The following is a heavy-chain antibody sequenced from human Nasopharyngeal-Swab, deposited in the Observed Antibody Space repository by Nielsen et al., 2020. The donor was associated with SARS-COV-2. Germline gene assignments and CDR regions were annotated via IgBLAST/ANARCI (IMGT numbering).Heavy chain of an antibody. CDR1: GGSFSGYY. D-gene: IGHD3-10*01. CDR2: INHSGST. J-gene: IGHJ6*02. CDR3: ARGVRLTRITMVRGPIESVYGMDV. V-gene: IGHV4-34*01. Sequence: SETLSLTCAVYGGSFSGYYWSWIPQPPAKGLEWIGEINHSGSTNYNPSLKSRVTISVDTSKNQFSLKLSSVTAADAAVYYCARGVRLTRITMVRGPIESVYGMDVWGQGTTVTVSS.